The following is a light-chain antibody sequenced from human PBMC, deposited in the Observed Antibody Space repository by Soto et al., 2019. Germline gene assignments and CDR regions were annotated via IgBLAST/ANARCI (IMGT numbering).Light chain of an antibody. CDR3: SSYTSSSTGV. Sequence: QSALTQPASVSGSPGQSITISCTGTSIDVGGYDYVSWYQQHPGKAPKLMIYEVSNRPSGVSNRFSGSKSGNTASLTISGLQAEDEADYYCSSYTSSSTGVFGTGTKVTVL. V-gene: IGLV2-14*01. CDR2: EVS. CDR1: SIDVGGYDY. J-gene: IGLJ1*01.